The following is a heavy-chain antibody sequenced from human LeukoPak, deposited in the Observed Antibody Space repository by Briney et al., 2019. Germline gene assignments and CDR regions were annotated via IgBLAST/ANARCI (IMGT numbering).Heavy chain of an antibody. Sequence: KPSEILSLTCAVYGGSFSGYYWSWIRQPPGKGLEWIGEINHSGSSNYNPSLKSRVTISVDTSKNQFSLKLSSVTAADTAVYYCARDNDFWSGYYSFDFWGRGTLVTVSS. D-gene: IGHD3-3*01. CDR1: GGSFSGYY. CDR3: ARDNDFWSGYYSFDF. CDR2: INHSGSS. V-gene: IGHV4-34*01. J-gene: IGHJ4*02.